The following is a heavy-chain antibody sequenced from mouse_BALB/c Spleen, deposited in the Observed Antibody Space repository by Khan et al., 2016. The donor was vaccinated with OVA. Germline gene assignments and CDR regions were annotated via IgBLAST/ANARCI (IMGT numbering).Heavy chain of an antibody. J-gene: IGHJ3*01. CDR1: GFSLTTYG. V-gene: IGHV2-2*02. D-gene: IGHD2-4*01. CDR3: ARNYDYDEGLAY. CDR2: IWSGGST. Sequence: QVQLKQSGPGLVQPSQSLSITCTVSGFSLTTYGVHWVRQSPGKGLEWLGVIWSGGSTDYNAAFIYRMSISKDSSKSQVFFKMNSLQVNDTAIYYCARNYDYDEGLAYWGQGTLVTVSA.